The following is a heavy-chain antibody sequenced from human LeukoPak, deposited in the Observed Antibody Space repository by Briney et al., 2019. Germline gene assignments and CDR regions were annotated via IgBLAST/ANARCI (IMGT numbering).Heavy chain of an antibody. CDR1: GFAFGSYG. V-gene: IGHV3-23*01. Sequence: GGSLRLSCAASGFAFGSYGMSWVRQAPGKGLEWVAAISASGSNPHYSDSVKGRFLISRDNTENTVYLQMKSLRAEDTAMYYCARDVGYRYAQMFFDIWGQGTKVTVSS. CDR2: ISASGSNP. D-gene: IGHD5-18*01. J-gene: IGHJ3*02. CDR3: ARDVGYRYAQMFFDI.